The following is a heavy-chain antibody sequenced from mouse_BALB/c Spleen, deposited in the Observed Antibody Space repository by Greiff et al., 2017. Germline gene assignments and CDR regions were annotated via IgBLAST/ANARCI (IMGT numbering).Heavy chain of an antibody. V-gene: IGHV14-1*02. Sequence: VQLQQSGAELVRPGALVKLSCKASGYYIKDYYMHWVKQRPEQGLEWIGWIDPENGNTIYDPKFQGKASITADTSSNTAYLQLSSLTSEDTAVYYCASDDSHFAYWGQGTLVTVSA. J-gene: IGHJ3*01. CDR1: GYYIKDYY. D-gene: IGHD2-4*01. CDR2: IDPENGNT. CDR3: ASDDSHFAY.